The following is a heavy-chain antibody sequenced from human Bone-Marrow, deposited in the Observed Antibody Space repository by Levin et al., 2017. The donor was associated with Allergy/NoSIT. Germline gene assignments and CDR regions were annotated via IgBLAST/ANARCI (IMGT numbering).Heavy chain of an antibody. V-gene: IGHV3-23*01. Sequence: GGSLRLSCAASGFTFSSYAMSWVRQAPGKGLEWVSAISGSGGSTYYADSVKGRFTISRDNSKNTLYLQMNSLRAEDTAVYYCAKFPAEVWGSYRHTDARWGQGTLVTVSS. CDR3: AKFPAEVWGSYRHTDAR. J-gene: IGHJ4*02. CDR1: GFTFSSYA. CDR2: ISGSGGST. D-gene: IGHD3-16*02.